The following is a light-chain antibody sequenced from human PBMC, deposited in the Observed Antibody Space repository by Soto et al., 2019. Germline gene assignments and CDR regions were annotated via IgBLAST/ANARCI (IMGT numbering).Light chain of an antibody. CDR2: AAS. J-gene: IGKJ4*01. V-gene: IGKV1-27*01. CDR3: QKYNSAPLT. Sequence: DIQMTQSPSSLSASLGDRVTITCRASQGIGVYLAWFQKKPGKVPKLLIYAASTLQSGVPSRFSGSGSGTDFTLTISSLQPEDFATYYCQKYNSAPLTFGGGTKVDIK. CDR1: QGIGVY.